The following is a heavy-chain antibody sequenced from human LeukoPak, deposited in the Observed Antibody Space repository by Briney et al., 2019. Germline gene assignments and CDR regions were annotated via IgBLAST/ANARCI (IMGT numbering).Heavy chain of an antibody. CDR3: ARHVSGGSGSYYKGDFDY. J-gene: IGHJ4*02. Sequence: SETLSLTCTVSGGSISSGSYYWGWIRQPPGKGLEWIGSIYYSGSTYYNPSLKSRVTISVDTSKNQFSLKLSSVTAADTAVYYCARHVSGGSGSYYKGDFDYWGQGTLVTVSS. CDR1: GGSISSGSYY. D-gene: IGHD3-10*01. CDR2: IYYSGST. V-gene: IGHV4-39*01.